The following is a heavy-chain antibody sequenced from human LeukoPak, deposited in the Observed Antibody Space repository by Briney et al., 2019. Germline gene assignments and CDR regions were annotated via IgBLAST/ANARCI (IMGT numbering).Heavy chain of an antibody. J-gene: IGHJ6*04. V-gene: IGHV3-48*04. CDR2: ISCSGSTI. Sequence: GGTLRLSCAASGFTFSSYGMSWVRQAPGKGLEWVSYISCSGSTIYYADSVKGRFTISRDNAKNSLYLQMNSLRAEDTAVYYCAELGITMIGGVWGKGTTVTISS. CDR1: GFTFSSYG. D-gene: IGHD3-10*02. CDR3: AELGITMIGGV.